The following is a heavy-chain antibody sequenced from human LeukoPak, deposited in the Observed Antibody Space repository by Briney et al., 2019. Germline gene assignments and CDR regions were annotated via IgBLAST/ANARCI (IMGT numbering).Heavy chain of an antibody. CDR2: ISYDGSNK. V-gene: IGHV3-30-3*01. Sequence: GGSLRLSCAASGFTFSSYAMHWVRQAPGKGLEWVAVISYDGSNKYYADSVKGRFTISRDNSKNTLYLQMNSLRAEDTAVYYCARDPPTIAVAGTAFDYWGQGTLVTVSS. CDR1: GFTFSSYA. J-gene: IGHJ4*02. D-gene: IGHD6-19*01. CDR3: ARDPPTIAVAGTAFDY.